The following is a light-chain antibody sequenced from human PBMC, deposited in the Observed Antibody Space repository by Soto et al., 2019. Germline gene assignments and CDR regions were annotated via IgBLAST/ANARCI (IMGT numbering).Light chain of an antibody. Sequence: VLSQSPATLSLSPGERATLSCRASQSIHTSLAWYQQKSGKPPRLVIYDSTLRANGVPDRFGGSRSGTEFTLTINSLEPEDFAVYYCQQRNVWPPITFGQATLLE. V-gene: IGKV3-11*01. CDR1: QSIHTS. CDR3: QQRNVWPPIT. J-gene: IGKJ5*01. CDR2: DST.